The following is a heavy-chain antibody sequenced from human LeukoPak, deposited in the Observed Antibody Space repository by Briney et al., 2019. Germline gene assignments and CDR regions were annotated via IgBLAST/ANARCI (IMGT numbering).Heavy chain of an antibody. J-gene: IGHJ4*02. D-gene: IGHD3-9*01. CDR2: INHSGST. CDR1: GGSISSYY. CDR3: ARLRYFDHPDY. V-gene: IGHV4-34*01. Sequence: PSETLSLTCTVSGGSISSYYWSWIRQPTGKGPEWIGEINHSGSTNYNPSLKSRVTISVDTSKNQFSLKLSSVTAADTAVYYCARLRYFDHPDYWGQGTLVTVSS.